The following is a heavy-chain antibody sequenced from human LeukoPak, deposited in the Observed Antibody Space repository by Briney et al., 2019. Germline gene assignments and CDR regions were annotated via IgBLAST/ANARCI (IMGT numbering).Heavy chain of an antibody. V-gene: IGHV5-51*01. J-gene: IGHJ4*02. CDR1: GYSFTNYW. Sequence: GESLKISCKGSGYSFTNYWTGWVRQMPGEGLEWTGIIYPGDSDTRYSPSFQGQVTISADKSISTAYLQWSSLKASDTAMYYCARLSNHYYGSGSYFPGYFDCWGQGTLVTVSS. CDR3: ARLSNHYYGSGSYFPGYFDC. D-gene: IGHD3-10*01. CDR2: IYPGDSDT.